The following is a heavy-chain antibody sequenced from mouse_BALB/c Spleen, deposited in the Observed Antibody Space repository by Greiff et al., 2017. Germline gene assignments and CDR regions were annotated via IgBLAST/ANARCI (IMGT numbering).Heavy chain of an antibody. CDR3: TRSRGSSYGFAY. Sequence: VKLVESGAELVKPGASVKLSCKASGYTFTSYYMYWVKQRPGQGLEWIGEINPSNGGTNFNEKFKSKATLTVDKSSSTAYMQLSSLTSEDSAVYYCTRSRGSSYGFAYWGQGTLVTVSA. J-gene: IGHJ3*01. CDR1: GYTFTSYY. CDR2: INPSNGGT. D-gene: IGHD1-1*01. V-gene: IGHV1S81*02.